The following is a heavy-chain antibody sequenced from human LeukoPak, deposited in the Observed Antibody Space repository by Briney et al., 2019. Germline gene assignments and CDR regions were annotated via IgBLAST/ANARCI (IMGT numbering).Heavy chain of an antibody. V-gene: IGHV4-59*01. D-gene: IGHD3-22*01. Sequence: SETLSLTCTVSGGSISSYYWSWIRQPPGKGLEWIGYIYYSGSTNYNPSLKGRVTISVDTSKNQFSLKLSSVTAADTAVYYCARVSITMIGNDAFDIWGQGTMVTVSS. CDR1: GGSISSYY. CDR2: IYYSGST. CDR3: ARVSITMIGNDAFDI. J-gene: IGHJ3*02.